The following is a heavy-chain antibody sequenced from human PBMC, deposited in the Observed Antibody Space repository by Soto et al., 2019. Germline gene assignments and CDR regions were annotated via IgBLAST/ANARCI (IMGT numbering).Heavy chain of an antibody. CDR3: ARSYYYDSSGLSPNDY. CDR1: GFTFSSYA. D-gene: IGHD3-22*01. CDR2: ISGSGGST. V-gene: IGHV3-23*01. Sequence: GGSLRLSCAASGFTFSSYAMSWVRQAPGKGLEWVSAISGSGGSTYYADSVKGRFTISRDNSKNTLYLQMNSLRAEDTAVYYCARSYYYDSSGLSPNDYWGQGTLVTVSS. J-gene: IGHJ4*02.